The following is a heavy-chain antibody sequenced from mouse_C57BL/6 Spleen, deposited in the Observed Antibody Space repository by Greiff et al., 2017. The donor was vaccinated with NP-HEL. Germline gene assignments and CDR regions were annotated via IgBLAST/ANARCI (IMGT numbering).Heavy chain of an antibody. J-gene: IGHJ4*01. Sequence: QVQLQQPGAELVKPGASVKLSCKASGYTFTSYWMHWVKQRPGQGLEWIGMIHPNSGSTNYNEKLKSKATLTVDKSYSTAYMQISSLTSEDSAIYYCARYYDGYYYAMDYWGQGTSVTVSS. CDR2: IHPNSGST. D-gene: IGHD2-3*01. V-gene: IGHV1-64*01. CDR1: GYTFTSYW. CDR3: ARYYDGYYYAMDY.